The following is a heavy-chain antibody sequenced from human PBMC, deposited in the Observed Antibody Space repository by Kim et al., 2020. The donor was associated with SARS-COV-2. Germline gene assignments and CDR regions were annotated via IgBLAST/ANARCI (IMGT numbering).Heavy chain of an antibody. D-gene: IGHD6-6*01. CDR3: ARQIRGSRAVDY. J-gene: IGHJ4*02. CDR1: GGSISSYY. V-gene: IGHV4-59*08. CDR2: IYYSGST. Sequence: SETLSLTCTVSGGSISSYYWSWILQPPGKVLEWIGYIYYSGSTNYNPSLKSRVTISVDTSKNQCSLKLSSVTAADTAVYYCARQIRGSRAVDYLGQGTL.